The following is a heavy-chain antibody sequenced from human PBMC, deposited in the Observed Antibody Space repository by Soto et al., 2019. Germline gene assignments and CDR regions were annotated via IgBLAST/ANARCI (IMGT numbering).Heavy chain of an antibody. CDR3: ARGLITIFGVVPGGLDY. J-gene: IGHJ4*02. CDR2: IIPIFGTA. D-gene: IGHD3-3*01. CDR1: GGTFSSYA. Sequence: QVQLVQSGAEVKKPGSSVKVCCKASGGTFSSYAISWVRQAPGQGLEWMGGIIPIFGTANYAQKFQGRVTITADESTSTAYMELSSLRSEDTAVYYCARGLITIFGVVPGGLDYWGQGTLVTVSS. V-gene: IGHV1-69*01.